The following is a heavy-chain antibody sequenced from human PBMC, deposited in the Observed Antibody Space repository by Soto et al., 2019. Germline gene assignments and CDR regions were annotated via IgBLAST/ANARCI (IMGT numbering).Heavy chain of an antibody. CDR3: ARAGPGIAAAGNDY. J-gene: IGHJ4*02. Sequence: ASVKVSCKASGYTFTSYGISWVRQAPGQGLEWMGWISAYNGNTNYAQKLQGRVTITTDTSTSTAYMELRSLRTDDTAVYYCARAGPGIAAAGNDYWGQGTLVTVSS. CDR2: ISAYNGNT. D-gene: IGHD6-13*01. CDR1: GYTFTSYG. V-gene: IGHV1-18*04.